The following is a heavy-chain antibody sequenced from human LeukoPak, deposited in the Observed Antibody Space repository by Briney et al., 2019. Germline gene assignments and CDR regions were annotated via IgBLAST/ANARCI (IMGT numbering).Heavy chain of an antibody. CDR1: GGSISSFF. V-gene: IGHV4-59*01. Sequence: SETLSLTCTVSGGSISSFFWSWIRQPPGKGLEWIGSMHYSGDSKYNPSLKSRVSLSIDTSKQQFSLRLSSVTAADTAIYYCARDRDLNYWFDTWGQGTLVSVSS. D-gene: IGHD1-7*01. J-gene: IGHJ5*02. CDR3: ARDRDLNYWFDT. CDR2: MHYSGDS.